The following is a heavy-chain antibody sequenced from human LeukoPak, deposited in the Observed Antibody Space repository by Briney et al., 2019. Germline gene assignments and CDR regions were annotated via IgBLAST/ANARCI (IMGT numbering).Heavy chain of an antibody. J-gene: IGHJ4*02. D-gene: IGHD6-19*01. CDR1: GDSVFSNSS. Sequence: SQTLSLTCAISGDSVFSNSSWNWIRQSPSRGLEWLGRTYYRSKWYNDYGVSVKSRININPDTSKNHYSLQLNSVTPEDTAVYYCARDGSSGWFPFDYWGQGTLVTVSS. CDR2: TYYRSKWYN. V-gene: IGHV6-1*01. CDR3: ARDGSSGWFPFDY.